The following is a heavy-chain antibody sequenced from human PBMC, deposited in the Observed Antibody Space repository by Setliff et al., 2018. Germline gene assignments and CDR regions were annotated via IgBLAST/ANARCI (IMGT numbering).Heavy chain of an antibody. CDR2: IYNSGST. CDR1: ADSISSSYDY. Sequence: SETLSLTCNVSADSISSSYDYWAWIRQPPGEGLEWIGSIYNSGSTYYNPSLKSRVSISVDTSKNQFSLKLSSVTAADTAVYYYARGTGTYSDLDYWGQGTLVTVSS. V-gene: IGHV4-39*01. J-gene: IGHJ4*02. CDR3: ARGTGTYSDLDY. D-gene: IGHD1-26*01.